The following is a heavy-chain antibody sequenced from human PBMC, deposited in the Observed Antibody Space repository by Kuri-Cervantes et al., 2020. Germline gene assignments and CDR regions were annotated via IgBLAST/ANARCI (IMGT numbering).Heavy chain of an antibody. CDR1: GGSFSGYY. J-gene: IGHJ6*03. CDR2: INHSGST. CDR3: ARVVDYCTTGYCYYMGV. Sequence: GSLRLSCAVYGGSFSGYYWSWIRQPPGKGLEWIGEINHSGSTNYNPSLKSRVTISVDTPKNQFSLKLSSVTAADTAVYYCARVVDYCTTGYCYYMGVLAKGTTVTVSS. V-gene: IGHV4-34*01. D-gene: IGHD3-16*01.